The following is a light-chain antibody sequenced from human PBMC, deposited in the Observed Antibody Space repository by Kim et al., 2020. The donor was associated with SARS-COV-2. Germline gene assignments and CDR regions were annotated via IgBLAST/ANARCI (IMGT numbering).Light chain of an antibody. Sequence: EIVLTQSPATLYLSPGERATLSCRASQSVSTYLAWYQQKPGQAPRLLIYDASSRATGIPARFSGSGSGPDFTLPISSLEPEDFAVFYCQQRSNWPLTFGGGTKVE. CDR1: QSVSTY. CDR3: QQRSNWPLT. CDR2: DAS. V-gene: IGKV3-11*01. J-gene: IGKJ4*01.